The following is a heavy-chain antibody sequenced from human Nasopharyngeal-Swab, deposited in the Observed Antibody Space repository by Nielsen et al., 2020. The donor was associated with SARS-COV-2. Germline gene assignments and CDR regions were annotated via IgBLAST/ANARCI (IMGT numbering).Heavy chain of an antibody. CDR2: IYHSGST. Sequence: GSLRLSCTVSGYSISSGYYWGWIRQPPGKGLEWIGSIYHSGSTYYNPSLKSRVTISVDTSKNQFSLKLSSVTAADTAVYYCASGISVAVAGTRNDYWGQGTLVTVSS. CDR1: GYSISSGYY. V-gene: IGHV4-38-2*02. J-gene: IGHJ4*02. CDR3: ASGISVAVAGTRNDY. D-gene: IGHD6-19*01.